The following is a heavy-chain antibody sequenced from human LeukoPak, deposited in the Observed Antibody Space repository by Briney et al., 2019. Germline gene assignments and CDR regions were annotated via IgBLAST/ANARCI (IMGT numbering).Heavy chain of an antibody. J-gene: IGHJ4*02. V-gene: IGHV4-34*01. CDR1: GGSFSGYY. Sequence: SETLSLTCAVYGGSFSGYYWSWIRQPPGKGLEWIREINHSGSTNYNPSLKSRVTISVDTSKNQFSLKLSSVTAADTAVYYCARGRSAPIRPFDYWGQGTLVTVSS. CDR3: ARGRSAPIRPFDY. D-gene: IGHD1-26*01. CDR2: INHSGST.